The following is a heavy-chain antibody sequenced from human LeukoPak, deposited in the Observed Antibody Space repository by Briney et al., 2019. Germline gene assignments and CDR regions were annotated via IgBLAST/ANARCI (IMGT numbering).Heavy chain of an antibody. CDR1: GGSFSGYY. J-gene: IGHJ2*01. V-gene: IGHV4-34*01. CDR2: INHSGST. D-gene: IGHD4-11*01. CDR3: ARVYSIYWYFDL. Sequence: SETLSLTCAVYGGSFSGYYWSWIRQPPGKGLEWIGEINHSGSTNYNPSLKSRVTISVDTSKNQFSLKLSSVTAADTAVYYCARVYSIYWYFDLWGRGTLVTVSS.